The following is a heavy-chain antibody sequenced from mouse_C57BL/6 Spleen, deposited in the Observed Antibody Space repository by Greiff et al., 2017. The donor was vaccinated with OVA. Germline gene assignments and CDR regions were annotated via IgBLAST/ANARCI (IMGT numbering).Heavy chain of an antibody. D-gene: IGHD2-4*01. CDR2: ISYDGSN. CDR1: GYSITSGYY. J-gene: IGHJ1*03. CDR3: ASYDYDGYFDV. V-gene: IGHV3-6*01. Sequence: DVQLQESGPGLVKPSQSLSLPCSVPGYSITSGYYWNWIRQFPGNKLEWMGYISYDGSNNYNPSLKNRIAITRDTSKNQFFLKLNSVTTEDTATYYCASYDYDGYFDVWGTGTTVTVSS.